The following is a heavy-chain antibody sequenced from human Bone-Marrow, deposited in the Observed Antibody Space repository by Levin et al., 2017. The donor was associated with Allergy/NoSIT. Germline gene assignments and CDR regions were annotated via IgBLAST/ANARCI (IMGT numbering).Heavy chain of an antibody. CDR3: GRGSSGGGY. V-gene: IGHV1-18*01. D-gene: IGHD1-26*01. Sequence: GGSLRLSCKASGYNFSDYGICWVRQAPGQGLEWMGWISPYNGGNTYYVEKYQGRVTMSTDTSTSTAFMELRSLTSDDTAVYFCGRGSSGGGYWGQGTLVTVSS. J-gene: IGHJ4*02. CDR1: GYNFSDYG. CDR2: ISPYNGGNT.